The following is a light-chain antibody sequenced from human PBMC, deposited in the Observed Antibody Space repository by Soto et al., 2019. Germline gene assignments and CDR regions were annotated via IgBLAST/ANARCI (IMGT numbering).Light chain of an antibody. V-gene: IGKV1-5*03. CDR2: KAS. CDR3: QQYSSYST. CDR1: QSISSW. Sequence: DIQMTQSPSTLSASVGDRVTITCRASQSISSWLAWYQQKPGKAPKILIYKASRLESGVPSRFSGSGSGTEFTLTISSLQPDYFATYYCQQYSSYSTFGQGTKVEI. J-gene: IGKJ1*01.